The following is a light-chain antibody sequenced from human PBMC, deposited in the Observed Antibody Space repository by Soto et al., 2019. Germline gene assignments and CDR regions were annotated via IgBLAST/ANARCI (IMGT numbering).Light chain of an antibody. CDR2: EVS. Sequence: QSALTQPASVSGSPGRSITISCTGTSSDVGSYSLVSWYQQHPGKAPKLMIYEVSKRPSGVSNRFSGSKSGNTASLTISGLQAEDEADYYCCSYAGSSTYVFGTGTKVTVL. J-gene: IGLJ1*01. CDR3: CSYAGSSTYV. CDR1: SSDVGSYSL. V-gene: IGLV2-23*02.